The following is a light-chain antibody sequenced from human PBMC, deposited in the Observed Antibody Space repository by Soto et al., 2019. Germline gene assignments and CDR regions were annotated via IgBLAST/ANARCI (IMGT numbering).Light chain of an antibody. CDR2: DVS. CDR1: SSDVGAYNY. Sequence: QSALTQPASVSGSPGQSITISCSGTSSDVGAYNYVSWYQQHPGKAPKLMIYDVSLRPSGVSHRFSGSKSGNTASLTISGLQAPDEADYYCSSFTTSNTVVFGGGTKVTVL. CDR3: SSFTTSNTVV. J-gene: IGLJ2*01. V-gene: IGLV2-14*03.